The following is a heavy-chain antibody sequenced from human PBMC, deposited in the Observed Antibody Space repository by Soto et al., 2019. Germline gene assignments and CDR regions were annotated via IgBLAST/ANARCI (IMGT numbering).Heavy chain of an antibody. CDR1: GYSFTSYW. CDR2: IDPSDSYT. Sequence: GESLKISCKGSGYSFTSYWISWVRQMPGKGLEWMGRIDPSDSYTNYSPSFQGHVTISADKSISTAYLQWSSLKASDTAMYYCARLLQQSYYYYGMDVWGQGTTVIVSS. J-gene: IGHJ6*02. V-gene: IGHV5-10-1*01. D-gene: IGHD1-1*01. CDR3: ARLLQQSYYYYGMDV.